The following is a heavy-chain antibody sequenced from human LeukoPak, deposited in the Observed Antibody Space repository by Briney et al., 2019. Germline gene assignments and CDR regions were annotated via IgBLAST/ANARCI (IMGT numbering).Heavy chain of an antibody. V-gene: IGHV4-31*03. Sequence: SETLSLTCTVSGFSISSGGYYWRWIRQHPGRGLEWIGYIYYSGSTYYNPSLKSRVTISVDTSKNQFSLKLSSVTAADTAVYYCARDAPDIVVVPAARGVRRAFDIWGQGTMVTVSS. J-gene: IGHJ3*02. CDR1: GFSISSGGYY. D-gene: IGHD2-2*01. CDR2: IYYSGST. CDR3: ARDAPDIVVVPAARGVRRAFDI.